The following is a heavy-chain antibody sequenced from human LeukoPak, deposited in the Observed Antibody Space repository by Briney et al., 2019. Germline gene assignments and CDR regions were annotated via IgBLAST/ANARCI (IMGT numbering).Heavy chain of an antibody. CDR1: GFTFSSYA. J-gene: IGHJ4*02. CDR3: ARGKGIAVSSFDS. V-gene: IGHV3-30-3*01. CDR2: ISYDGSNK. Sequence: PGRSLRLSCAASGFTFSSYAMHWVRQAPGKGLGWVAVISYDGSNKYYADSVKGRFTISRDNPKNTMSLQMNSLRAEDTALYYCARGKGIAVSSFDSWGQGTLVTVSS. D-gene: IGHD6-19*01.